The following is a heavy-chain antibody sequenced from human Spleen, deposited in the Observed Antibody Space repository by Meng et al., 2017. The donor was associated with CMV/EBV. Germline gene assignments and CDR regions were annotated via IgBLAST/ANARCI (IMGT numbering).Heavy chain of an antibody. CDR1: GFTFSDYC. CDR3: ASLRGYYDSSGHRY. V-gene: IGHV3-11*01. CDR2: ISSGGGSTI. J-gene: IGHJ4*02. Sequence: SGFTFSDYCMSWIRQPPGKGLEWVSYISSGGGSTIYYADSVKGRFTISRDNAKNSLYLQMNSLRAEDTAVYYCASLRGYYDSSGHRYWGQGTLVTVSS. D-gene: IGHD3-22*01.